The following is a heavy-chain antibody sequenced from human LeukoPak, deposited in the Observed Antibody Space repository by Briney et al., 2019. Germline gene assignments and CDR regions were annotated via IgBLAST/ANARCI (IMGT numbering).Heavy chain of an antibody. D-gene: IGHD2-15*01. CDR3: ARGGSRTFDS. CDR1: GFTSRFLG. J-gene: IGHJ4*02. CDR2: ISSSSSYI. V-gene: IGHV3-21*01. Sequence: PGGSLRLSCTYSGFTSRFLGMNWVRQAPGKGLEWVSSISSSSSYIYYADSVKGRFTISRDNAKNSLYLQMNSLRAEDTAVYYCARGGSRTFDSWGQGTLVPVSS.